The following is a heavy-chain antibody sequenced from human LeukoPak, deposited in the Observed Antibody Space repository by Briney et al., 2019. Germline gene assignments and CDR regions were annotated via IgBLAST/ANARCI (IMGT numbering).Heavy chain of an antibody. V-gene: IGHV3-23*01. CDR2: ISGSGGST. Sequence: QPGGSLRLSCAASGFTFSSYAMSWVRQAPGKGLEWVSAISGSGGSTYYADSVKGRFTISRDNSKNTLYLQMNSLRAEDTAVYYCATGGRITMIVVVKGGNHWGQGTLVTVSS. J-gene: IGHJ5*02. D-gene: IGHD3-22*01. CDR1: GFTFSSYA. CDR3: ATGGRITMIVVVKGGNH.